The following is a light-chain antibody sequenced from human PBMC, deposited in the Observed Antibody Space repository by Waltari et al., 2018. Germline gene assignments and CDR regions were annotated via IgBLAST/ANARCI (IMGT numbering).Light chain of an antibody. CDR1: QSVSKY. J-gene: IGKJ1*01. CDR2: AAS. Sequence: EVVLTQSPGTLSLSPGERATLSCRASQSVSKYLVWYQQRPGQAPRLLIYAASTRATGVPDRFSGSGFGTDFSLTISRLEPEDIAVYFCQNHERLPTTFGQGTRVEIK. V-gene: IGKV3-20*01. CDR3: QNHERLPTT.